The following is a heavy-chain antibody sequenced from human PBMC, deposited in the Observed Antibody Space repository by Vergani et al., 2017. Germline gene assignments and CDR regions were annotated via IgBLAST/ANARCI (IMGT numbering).Heavy chain of an antibody. CDR2: ISVSGGST. V-gene: IGHV3-23*01. CDR1: GFTFSSYA. D-gene: IGHD2-2*01. J-gene: IGHJ4*02. CDR3: AKDSNSVVVPAGGDY. Sequence: EVKRLESGGGLVQPGGSLRLSCAASGFTFSSYAMSWVRQAPGKGLEWVSAISVSGGSTYYADSVKGRFTISRDNSKNTLYLQMNSLRAEDTAVYYCAKDSNSVVVPAGGDYWGQGTLVTVSS.